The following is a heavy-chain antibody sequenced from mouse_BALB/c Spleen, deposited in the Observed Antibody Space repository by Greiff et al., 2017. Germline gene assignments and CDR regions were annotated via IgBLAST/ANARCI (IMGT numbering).Heavy chain of an antibody. CDR3: ARWTGLGSAMDY. Sequence: EVQLQESGPGLVKPSQSLSLTCSVTGYSITSGYYWNWIRQFPGNKLEWMGYISYDGSNNYNPSLKNRISITRDTSKNQFFLKLNSVTTEDTATYYCARWTGLGSAMDYWGQGTSVTVSS. V-gene: IGHV3-6*02. CDR2: ISYDGSN. D-gene: IGHD4-1*01. CDR1: GYSITSGYY. J-gene: IGHJ4*01.